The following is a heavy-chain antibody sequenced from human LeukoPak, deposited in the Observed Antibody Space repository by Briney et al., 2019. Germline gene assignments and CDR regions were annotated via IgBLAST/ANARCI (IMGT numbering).Heavy chain of an antibody. D-gene: IGHD2-2*02. J-gene: IGHJ5*02. CDR1: GGSFGGYY. CDR2: INHSGST. Sequence: PSETLSLTCAVYGGSFGGYYWSWIRQPPGKGLEWIGEINHSGSTNYNPSLKSRVTISVDTSKNQFSLKLSSVTAADTAVYYCARGRRILGYCSSTSCYTPFDPWGQGTLVTVS. V-gene: IGHV4-34*01. CDR3: ARGRRILGYCSSTSCYTPFDP.